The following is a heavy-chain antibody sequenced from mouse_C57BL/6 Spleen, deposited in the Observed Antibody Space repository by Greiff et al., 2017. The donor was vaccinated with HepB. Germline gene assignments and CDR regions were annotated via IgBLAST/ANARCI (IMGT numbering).Heavy chain of an antibody. CDR2: INPSSGYT. CDR3: ARENDYGSSPLYAMDY. Sequence: VQLQQSGAELARPGASVKMSCKASGYTFTSYTMHWVKQRPGQGLEWIGYINPSSGYTKYNQKFKDKATLTADKSSSTAYMQLSSLTSEDSAVYYCARENDYGSSPLYAMDYWGQGTSVTVSS. V-gene: IGHV1-4*01. D-gene: IGHD1-1*01. CDR1: GYTFTSYT. J-gene: IGHJ4*01.